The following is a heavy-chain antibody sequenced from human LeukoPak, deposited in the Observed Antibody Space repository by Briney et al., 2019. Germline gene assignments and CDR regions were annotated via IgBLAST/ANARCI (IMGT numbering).Heavy chain of an antibody. J-gene: IGHJ4*02. CDR3: ARGSPYVSFWFDY. D-gene: IGHD3-3*01. Sequence: KPSETLSLTCSVSGASISGGTYYWGWIRQPPGKGLEWIGSIYYTGSTYDNPSLKSRVTISVDRSKNQFSLKLSSVTAADTAVYYCARGSPYVSFWFDYWGQGTLVTVSS. V-gene: IGHV4-39*07. CDR1: GASISGGTYY. CDR2: IYYTGST.